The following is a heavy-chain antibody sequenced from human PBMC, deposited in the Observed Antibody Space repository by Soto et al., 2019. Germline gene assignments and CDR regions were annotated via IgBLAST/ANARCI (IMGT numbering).Heavy chain of an antibody. V-gene: IGHV4-4*02. J-gene: IGHJ4*02. CDR1: GGSFTSNNW. CDR3: ASRDPGTSVDY. Sequence: LSLTCAVSGGSFTSNNWWTWVRQPPGQGLEWIGEIYRTGSTNYNPSLKSRVTISLDKSENQFSLKVTSLTAADTAVYYCASRDPGTSVDYWGQGTLGTVSS. D-gene: IGHD1-7*01. CDR2: IYRTGST.